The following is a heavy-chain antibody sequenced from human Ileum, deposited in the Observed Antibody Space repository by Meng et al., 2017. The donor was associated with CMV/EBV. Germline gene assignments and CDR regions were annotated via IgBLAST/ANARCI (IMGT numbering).Heavy chain of an antibody. D-gene: IGHD1-26*01. J-gene: IGHJ6*02. V-gene: IGHV3-23*01. CDR1: GFTFSSYA. CDR3: TRPLAGGSDSDYGMAV. CDR2: ISGSGGST. Sequence: GESLKISCAASGFTFSSYAMSWVRQAPGKGLEWVSAISGSGGSTYYADSVKGRFTISRDNSKNTLYLQMNSLRAEDTAVYYCTRPLAGGSDSDYGMAVWGQGTTVTVSS.